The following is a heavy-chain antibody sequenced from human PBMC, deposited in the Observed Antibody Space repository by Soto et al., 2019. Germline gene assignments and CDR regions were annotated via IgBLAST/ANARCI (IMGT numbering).Heavy chain of an antibody. Sequence: PGGSLRLSCAASGLIFSDHYMDWVRQAPGKGLEWVGRIKNKANSYTTEYAASVKGRFTISRDDSKNSLYLQMNSLKTEDTAVYYCTRISLVGATGGRYFDYWGQGTLLTVSS. CDR2: IKNKANSYTT. CDR1: GLIFSDHY. CDR3: TRISLVGATGGRYFDY. D-gene: IGHD1-26*01. J-gene: IGHJ4*02. V-gene: IGHV3-72*01.